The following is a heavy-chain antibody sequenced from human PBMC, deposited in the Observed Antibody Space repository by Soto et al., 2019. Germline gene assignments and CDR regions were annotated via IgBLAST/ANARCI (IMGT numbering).Heavy chain of an antibody. CDR3: ARAGDSSGPVALGY. Sequence: SETLSLTCAVSGGSISSGGYSWSWIRQPPGKGLEWIGYIYHSGSTYYNPSLKSRVTISVDRSKNQFTLNLASVSAADTAVYYCARAGDSSGPVALGYWGQGTLVTVSS. V-gene: IGHV4-30-2*01. CDR2: IYHSGST. J-gene: IGHJ4*02. CDR1: GGSISSGGYS. D-gene: IGHD3-22*01.